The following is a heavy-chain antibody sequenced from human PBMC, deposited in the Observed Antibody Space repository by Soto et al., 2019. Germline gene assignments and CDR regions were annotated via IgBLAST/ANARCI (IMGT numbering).Heavy chain of an antibody. CDR2: IIPIFGTS. CDR3: AREGWYGTQRYYFDF. J-gene: IGHJ4*02. Sequence: SVKVSCKASGGTYSSYAISWVRQATGQGLEGMGVIIPIFGTSNYAQKFQGRVTITADKSPSTAYMELTSLRSEDTAVYYCAREGWYGTQRYYFDFWGQGTLVTV. V-gene: IGHV1-69*06. CDR1: GGTYSSYA. D-gene: IGHD2-15*01.